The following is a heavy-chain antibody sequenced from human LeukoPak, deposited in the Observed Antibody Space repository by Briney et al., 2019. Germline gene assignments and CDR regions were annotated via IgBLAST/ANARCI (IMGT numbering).Heavy chain of an antibody. Sequence: SETLSLTCTVSGGSISSRSYYWGWIRQPPGKGLEWIGSIYYSGSTYYNPSLKSRVTISVDTSKNQFSLKLSSVTAADTAVYYCAYHVGSYDAFDIWGHGTMVTVSS. D-gene: IGHD1-26*01. V-gene: IGHV4-39*01. CDR1: GGSISSRSYY. J-gene: IGHJ3*02. CDR2: IYYSGST. CDR3: AYHVGSYDAFDI.